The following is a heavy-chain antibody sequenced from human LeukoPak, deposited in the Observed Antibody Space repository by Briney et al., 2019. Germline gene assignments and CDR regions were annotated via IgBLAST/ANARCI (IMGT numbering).Heavy chain of an antibody. D-gene: IGHD3-10*01. J-gene: IGHJ4*02. V-gene: IGHV4-39*01. Sequence: PSETLSLTCSVSGGSISSSSYYWGWIRQPPGKGLEWIGTIYYSGSTYYNVSLKSRVTISVDTSRNQFSLKLSSVTAADTAVYYCARHSRSVDYGSGSYTWDYWGQGTLVTVSS. CDR2: IYYSGST. CDR3: ARHSRSVDYGSGSYTWDY. CDR1: GGSISSSSYY.